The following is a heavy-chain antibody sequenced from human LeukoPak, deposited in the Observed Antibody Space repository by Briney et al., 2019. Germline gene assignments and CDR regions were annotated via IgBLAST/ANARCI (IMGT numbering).Heavy chain of an antibody. CDR2: IGTTSDT. Sequence: GGSLRLSCAASGFTFSSFDMHWVRQPTGQGLEWVSTIGTTSDTYYPGSVEGRFTLSRDNAKNSLYLQMNSLTAGDTAVYYCARGPPRGKYYYMDVWGKGTTVAVSS. CDR1: GFTFSSFD. CDR3: ARGPPRGKYYYMDV. J-gene: IGHJ6*03. V-gene: IGHV3-13*01. D-gene: IGHD1-1*01.